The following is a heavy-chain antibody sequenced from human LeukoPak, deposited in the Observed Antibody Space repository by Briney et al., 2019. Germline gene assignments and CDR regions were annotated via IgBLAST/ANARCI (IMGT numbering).Heavy chain of an antibody. V-gene: IGHV4-61*02. CDR3: ARGYCSSTSCRFFTNWFDS. CDR1: SGSISSGSYN. CDR2: IYTSGST. J-gene: IGHJ5*01. Sequence: SETLSLTCTVSSGSISSGSYNWSWIRQPAGKGLDWIGRIYTSGSTNYNPSLKSRVTISVDTSKNPYSLKLSSVTAADTAVYYCARGYCSSTSCRFFTNWFDSWGQGILVTVSS. D-gene: IGHD2-2*01.